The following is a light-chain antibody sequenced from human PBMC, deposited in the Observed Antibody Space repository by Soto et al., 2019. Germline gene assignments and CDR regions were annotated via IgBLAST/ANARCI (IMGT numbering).Light chain of an antibody. CDR1: SSDVGGYNY. J-gene: IGLJ2*01. CDR3: SAYTTINTCV. CDR2: EVS. V-gene: IGLV2-14*01. Sequence: QSALTQPAYVSGSPGQSITISCTGTSSDVGGYNYVSWYQQHPGKAPKLMIYEVSNRPSGVSNRCSGSKSGNTASLTISGLQAEDEADYSCSAYTTINTCVFGGWTKLNVL.